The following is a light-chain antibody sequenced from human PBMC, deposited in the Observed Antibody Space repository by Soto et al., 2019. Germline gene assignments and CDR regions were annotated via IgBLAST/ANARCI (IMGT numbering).Light chain of an antibody. CDR2: DTS. CDR3: QLRGIWPPLT. Sequence: EIVLTQSPATLSLSPGERATLSCRASQSVSTYLAWYQQKPGQSPRLLIYDTSNRATGIPARFSGSGSGTDFSLTISSLEPEDSAVYYCQLRGIWPPLTFGQGTKLEIK. V-gene: IGKV3-11*01. CDR1: QSVSTY. J-gene: IGKJ2*01.